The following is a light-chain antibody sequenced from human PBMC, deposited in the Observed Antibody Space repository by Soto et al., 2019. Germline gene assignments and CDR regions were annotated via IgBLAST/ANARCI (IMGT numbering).Light chain of an antibody. V-gene: IGLV2-14*01. CDR2: DVS. Sequence: QSVLTQPASVSGSPGQSINISCTGTSSDVGGYNYVSWYQQHPGKAPKLMIYDVSNRPSGVSNRFSGSKSGNTASLTISGLHAEDEADYYCSSYTSSSTLVFGGGTQLTVL. J-gene: IGLJ2*01. CDR1: SSDVGGYNY. CDR3: SSYTSSSTLV.